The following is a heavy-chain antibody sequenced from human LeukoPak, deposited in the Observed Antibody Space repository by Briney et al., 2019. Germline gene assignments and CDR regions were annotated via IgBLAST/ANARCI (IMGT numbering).Heavy chain of an antibody. CDR2: ISSSSSYI. Sequence: GGSLRLSCAASGFTLSSYSMNWVRQAPGKGLEWVSSISSSSSYIYYADSVKGRFTISRDNAKNSLYLQMNSLRAEDTAVYYCAREKVVPAAMGFDYWGQGTLVTVSS. CDR1: GFTLSSYS. J-gene: IGHJ4*02. CDR3: AREKVVPAAMGFDY. D-gene: IGHD2-2*01. V-gene: IGHV3-21*01.